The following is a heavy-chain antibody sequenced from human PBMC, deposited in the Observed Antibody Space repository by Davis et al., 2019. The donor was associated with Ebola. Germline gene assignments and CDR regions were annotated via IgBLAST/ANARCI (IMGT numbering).Heavy chain of an antibody. CDR3: ARSDWLYYDSSGYYYYAFDI. Sequence: MPSETLSLTCAVSGGSISSLYWWSWVRQPPAKGLEWIAEIYHNERTNHNPSLKSRVSMSLDKSKNQFSLKLSSATAADTAVYYCARSDWLYYDSSGYYYYAFDIWGQGTMVTVSS. D-gene: IGHD3-22*01. J-gene: IGHJ3*02. CDR1: GGSISSLYW. CDR2: IYHNERT. V-gene: IGHV4-4*02.